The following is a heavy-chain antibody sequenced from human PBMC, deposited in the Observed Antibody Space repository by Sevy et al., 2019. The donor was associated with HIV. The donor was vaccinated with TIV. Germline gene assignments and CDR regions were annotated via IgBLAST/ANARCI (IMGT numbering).Heavy chain of an antibody. V-gene: IGHV1-46*03. CDR3: GRTSPRGGFDH. CDR1: GYTFTNYY. CDR2: INPSDVST. Sequence: ASVKVSCKASGYTFTNYYMHWVRQAPGQGLEWMGIINPSDVSTVYAQKFQGRVTMTRDTSTRTVYMELSSLGSDDTAVYYCGRTSPRGGFDHWGQGALVTVSS. J-gene: IGHJ4*02. D-gene: IGHD3-16*01.